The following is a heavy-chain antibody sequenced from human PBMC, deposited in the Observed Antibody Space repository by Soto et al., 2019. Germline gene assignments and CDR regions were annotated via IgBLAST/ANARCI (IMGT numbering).Heavy chain of an antibody. CDR3: AISQDRGGRTTFIY. CDR1: GYTFSNYY. CDR2: INPSGDST. J-gene: IGHJ4*02. D-gene: IGHD3-16*01. Sequence: ASVKVSCKGAGYTFSNYYMHWVRQAPGQGLEWMGIINPSGDSTSYAQEFQGRVTMTRETSTSTLYMELNSLRAEDTALYYCAISQDRGGRTTFIYWGQGTQVTVSS. V-gene: IGHV1-46*01.